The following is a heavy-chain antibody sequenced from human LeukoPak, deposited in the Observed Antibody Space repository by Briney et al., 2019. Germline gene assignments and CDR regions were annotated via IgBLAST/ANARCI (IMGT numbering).Heavy chain of an antibody. V-gene: IGHV4-4*07. CDR2: TYFSGIT. D-gene: IGHD4-11*01. J-gene: IGHJ5*02. Sequence: SETLSLTCTVSGASINSHYWSWIRQPAGEGLEWIGRTYFSGITNYNPSLKSRVTMSVDTSKNQFSLKLSSVTAADTAVYYCARDQFSTVMGNWFDPWGQGTLVTVSS. CDR1: GASINSHY. CDR3: ARDQFSTVMGNWFDP.